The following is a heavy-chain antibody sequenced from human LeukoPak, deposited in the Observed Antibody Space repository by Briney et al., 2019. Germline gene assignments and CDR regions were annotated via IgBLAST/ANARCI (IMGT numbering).Heavy chain of an antibody. CDR3: ARDPAAYCSSTSCPNNWFDP. D-gene: IGHD2-2*01. CDR2: IIPIFGTA. CDR1: AGTFSSYA. Sequence: ASAKVSCKASAGTFSSYAISWVRQPPGQGLEWLGGIIPIFGTANYAQKFQGRVTTTADESTSTAYMELSSLRSDDKAVYYCARDPAAYCSSTSCPNNWFDPWGQGTLVTVSS. J-gene: IGHJ5*02. V-gene: IGHV1-69*13.